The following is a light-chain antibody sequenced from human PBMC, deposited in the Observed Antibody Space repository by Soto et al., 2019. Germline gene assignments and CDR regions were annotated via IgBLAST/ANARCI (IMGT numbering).Light chain of an antibody. CDR1: SSDINSYKF. Sequence: QSALTQPASVSASPGQSITISCTGSSSDINSYKFVSWYQVLPGKAPKLIIYEDDYRPPEISSRFSASKSGNTASLTISGVQLEDDSHYFCCSYTKDNTWVFGGGTKLTVL. CDR2: EDD. J-gene: IGLJ3*02. V-gene: IGLV2-14*01. CDR3: CSYTKDNTWV.